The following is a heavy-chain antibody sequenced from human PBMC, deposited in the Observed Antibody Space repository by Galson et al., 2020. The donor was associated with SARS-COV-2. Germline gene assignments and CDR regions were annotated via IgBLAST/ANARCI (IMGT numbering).Heavy chain of an antibody. Sequence: ASVKVSCKASGYLFTRYGMTWVRQAPGQGLEWMGWISAFNVNTNYAQKLQDRVTLTTDTSTTTAYMELRSLRSDDTAVYYCAREYGSGSYVGIDFWGQGTQVNVSS. J-gene: IGHJ4*02. CDR1: GYLFTRYG. V-gene: IGHV1-18*04. D-gene: IGHD3-10*01. CDR2: ISAFNVNT. CDR3: AREYGSGSYVGIDF.